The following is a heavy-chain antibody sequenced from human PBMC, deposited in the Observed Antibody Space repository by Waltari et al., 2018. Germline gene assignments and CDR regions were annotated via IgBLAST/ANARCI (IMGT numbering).Heavy chain of an antibody. CDR2: INSDGRDT. J-gene: IGHJ6*03. CDR3: AREPSPDSSGYFYYYMDV. V-gene: IGHV3-74*01. Sequence: EVQLVESGGGLVQPGGSLRLSCAASGFTFSRYWMHWVRQAPGKGLVWGSRINSDGRDTIYADSVKGRFTISRDNAKNTLYLQLNSLRVEDTAVYYCAREPSPDSSGYFYYYMDVWGKGTTVTVSS. CDR1: GFTFSRYW. D-gene: IGHD3-22*01.